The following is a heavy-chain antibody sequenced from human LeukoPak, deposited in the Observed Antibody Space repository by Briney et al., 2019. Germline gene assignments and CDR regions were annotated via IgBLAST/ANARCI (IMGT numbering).Heavy chain of an antibody. CDR3: ARDSNLAFNY. CDR2: MYSGGST. CDR1: GFTVSSNY. V-gene: IGHV3-66*01. J-gene: IGHJ4*02. Sequence: WGSLTLSCAASGFTVSSNYMTWVRQAPGKGLEWVSVMYSGGSTYYADSVKGRFIISRDNSKNTLYLQMKSLRAEDTAVYYCARDSNLAFNYWGQGTLVTVSS. D-gene: IGHD1-1*01.